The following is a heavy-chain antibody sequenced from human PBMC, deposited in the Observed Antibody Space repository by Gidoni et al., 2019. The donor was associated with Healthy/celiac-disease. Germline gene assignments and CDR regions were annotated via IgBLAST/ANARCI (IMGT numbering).Heavy chain of an antibody. CDR1: GYTFTSYA. V-gene: IGHV1-3*01. J-gene: IGHJ5*02. CDR3: ARSDKPSIAAFAFDP. D-gene: IGHD6-25*01. CDR2: INAGNGNT. Sequence: QVQLVQSGAEVKKPGASVKVSCKASGYTFTSYAMHWVRQAPGQRLEWMGWINAGNGNTKYSQKFQGRVTITRDTSASTAYMELSSLRSEDTAVYYCARSDKPSIAAFAFDPWGQGTLVTVSS.